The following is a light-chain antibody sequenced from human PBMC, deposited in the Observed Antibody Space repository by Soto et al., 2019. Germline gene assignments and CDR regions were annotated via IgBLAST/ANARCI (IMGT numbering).Light chain of an antibody. Sequence: QSVLTQPPSASGTPGQRVTISCSGSSSNIGSNTVNWYQQLPGTAPKLLIYSNNQRPSGVPDRFSGSKSGTSASLAISGLQSEDEADYYCAAWDDSLTSLVFGTGTKLTVL. CDR3: AAWDDSLTSLV. V-gene: IGLV1-44*01. CDR2: SNN. CDR1: SSNIGSNT. J-gene: IGLJ1*01.